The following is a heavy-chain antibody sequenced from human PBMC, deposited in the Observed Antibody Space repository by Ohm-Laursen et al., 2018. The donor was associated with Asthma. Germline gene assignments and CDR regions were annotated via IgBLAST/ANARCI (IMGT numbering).Heavy chain of an antibody. CDR1: EYTFTRFA. CDR2: LKPNRGNT. D-gene: IGHD3-22*01. V-gene: IGHV1-8*01. CDR3: ARDTMIVVVISSYYGMDV. Sequence: ASVKVSCKASEYTFTRFAIHWVRQVPGQGLEWMGWLKPNRGNTDFAQKFQGRVTMTRDTSISTAYMELRSLRSDDTAVYYCARDTMIVVVISSYYGMDVWGQGTTVTVSS. J-gene: IGHJ6*02.